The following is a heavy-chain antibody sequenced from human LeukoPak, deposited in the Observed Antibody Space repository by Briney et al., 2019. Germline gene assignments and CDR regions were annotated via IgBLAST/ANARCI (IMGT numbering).Heavy chain of an antibody. D-gene: IGHD3-10*01. CDR3: ARGTGIWFGELYFDY. J-gene: IGHJ4*02. Sequence: SQTLSPTCTVSGGSISSGGYYWSWIRQHPGKGLEWIGYIYYSGSTYYNPSLKSRVTISVDTSKNQFSLKLSSVTAADTAVYYCARGTGIWFGELYFDYWGQGTLVTVSS. V-gene: IGHV4-31*03. CDR1: GGSISSGGYY. CDR2: IYYSGST.